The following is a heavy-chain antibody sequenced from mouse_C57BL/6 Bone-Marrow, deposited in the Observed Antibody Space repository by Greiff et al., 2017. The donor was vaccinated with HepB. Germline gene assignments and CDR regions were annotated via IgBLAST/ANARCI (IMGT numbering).Heavy chain of an antibody. CDR3: ARNIYDGYYYAMDY. J-gene: IGHJ4*01. D-gene: IGHD2-3*01. Sequence: VMLVESGPGLVAPSQSLSITCTVSGFSLTSYAISWVRQPPGKGLEWLGVIWTGGGTNYNSALKSRLSISKDNSKSQVFLKMNSLQTDDTARYYCARNIYDGYYYAMDYWGQGTSVTVSS. CDR1: GFSLTSYA. V-gene: IGHV2-9-1*01. CDR2: IWTGGGT.